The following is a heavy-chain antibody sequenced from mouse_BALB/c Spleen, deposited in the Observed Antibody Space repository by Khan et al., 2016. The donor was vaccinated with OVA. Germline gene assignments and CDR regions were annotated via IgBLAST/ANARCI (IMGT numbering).Heavy chain of an antibody. J-gene: IGHJ2*01. Sequence: EVQLQESGPDLVKPSQSLSLTCTVTGYSITSGYSWHLIRQFPGNKLECMGYIYYSGSTNYNPTLKSQISLTRDTSNNPSYLQLNSVTTEDTASYYCGRGGDYFDYWGQGTTVTVSA. V-gene: IGHV3-1*02. CDR3: GRGGDYFDY. CDR1: GYSITSGYS. CDR2: IYYSGST.